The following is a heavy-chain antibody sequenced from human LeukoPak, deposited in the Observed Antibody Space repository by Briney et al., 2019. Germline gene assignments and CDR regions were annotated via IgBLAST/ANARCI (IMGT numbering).Heavy chain of an antibody. CDR3: ARDLGYGGPLDY. Sequence: SETLSLTRTVSGGSISSSSYYWGWIRQPPGRGLEWIGSMYHSGSTYYNPSLKSRVTISVDTSKNQFSLKLSSVTAADTAVYYCARDLGYGGPLDYWGQGTLVTVSS. CDR2: MYHSGST. CDR1: GGSISSSSYY. J-gene: IGHJ4*02. D-gene: IGHD4-23*01. V-gene: IGHV4-39*07.